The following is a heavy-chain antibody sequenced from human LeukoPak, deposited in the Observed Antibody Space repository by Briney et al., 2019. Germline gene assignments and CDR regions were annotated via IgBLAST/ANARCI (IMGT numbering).Heavy chain of an antibody. D-gene: IGHD2-2*01. CDR3: ARDLVVVVPDSLKPFDY. Sequence: ASVKVSCKASGYTFTSYGISWVRPAPGQGLEWMGWISAYNGNTNYARKLQGRVTMTTDTSTSTAYMELRSLRSDDTAVYYCARDLVVVVPDSLKPFDYWGQGTLVTVSS. CDR1: GYTFTSYG. CDR2: ISAYNGNT. J-gene: IGHJ4*02. V-gene: IGHV1-18*01.